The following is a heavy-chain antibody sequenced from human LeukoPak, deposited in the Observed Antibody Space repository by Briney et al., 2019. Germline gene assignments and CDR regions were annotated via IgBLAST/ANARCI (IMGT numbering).Heavy chain of an antibody. V-gene: IGHV4-39*07. D-gene: IGHD6-19*01. CDR1: GGSISSSGYY. J-gene: IGHJ5*02. CDR2: IYYSGST. Sequence: SETLSLTCTVSGGSISSSGYYWGWIRQPPGKGLEWIGSIYYSGSTYYNPSLKSRVTISVDTSKNQFSLKLSSVTAADTAVYYCARRGQWKNNWFDPWGQGTLVTVSS. CDR3: ARRGQWKNNWFDP.